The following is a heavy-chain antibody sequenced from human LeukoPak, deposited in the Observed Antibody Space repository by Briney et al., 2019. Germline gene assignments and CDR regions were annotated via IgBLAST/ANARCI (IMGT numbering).Heavy chain of an antibody. J-gene: IGHJ4*02. V-gene: IGHV3-15*01. CDR1: GFSFSNAW. CDR2: IKSKTHDGPT. CDR3: TADWRTGDRGY. D-gene: IGHD7-27*01. Sequence: GGCLRLSCAPSGFSFSNAWMSWVRQAPGRGWEWVGIIKSKTHDGPTDYAAPVKGKFTTSRDDSKTTLYLQTNSLTTEDTAVYYRTADWRTGDRGYWGQGTLVTVSS.